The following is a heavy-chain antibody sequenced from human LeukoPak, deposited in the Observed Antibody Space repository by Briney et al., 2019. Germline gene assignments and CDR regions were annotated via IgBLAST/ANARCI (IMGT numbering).Heavy chain of an antibody. CDR2: IYPGDSDT. CDR1: GYSFTSYW. CDR3: ARPTRGRDYYDSSGGAFDI. D-gene: IGHD3-22*01. Sequence: GESLKISCKGSGYSFTSYWIGWVRQMPGKGLEWMGIIYPGDSDTRYSPSFQGQVTISADKSISTAYLQWSSLEASDTAMYYCARPTRGRDYYDSSGGAFDIWGQGTMVTVSS. V-gene: IGHV5-51*01. J-gene: IGHJ3*02.